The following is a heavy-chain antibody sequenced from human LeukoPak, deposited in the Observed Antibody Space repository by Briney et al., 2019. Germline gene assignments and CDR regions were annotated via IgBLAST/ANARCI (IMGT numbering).Heavy chain of an antibody. CDR3: TKMLVPNYYYGMDV. Sequence: GESLRLSCVVSGFTFSSAWMSWVRQAPGKGLEWVGRITSKTNSGTTDYAAPVKGRFTISRDDSKNTLYLQMNSLKTEDTAVYYCTKMLVPNYYYGMDVWGQGTTVTVSS. D-gene: IGHD6-13*01. V-gene: IGHV3-15*01. J-gene: IGHJ6*02. CDR2: ITSKTNSGTT. CDR1: GFTFSSAW.